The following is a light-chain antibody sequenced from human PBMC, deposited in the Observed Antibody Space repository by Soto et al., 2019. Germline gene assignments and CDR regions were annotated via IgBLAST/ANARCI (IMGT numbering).Light chain of an antibody. CDR1: QSVSSY. CDR2: GAS. J-gene: IGKJ3*01. CDR3: QQYGVSPQS. Sequence: EIVLTHSPATLSLSPWERATLSSRASQSVSSYLAWYQQKPGQAPRLLIYGASRRATGIPDRFSGSGSGTDFTLTISRLEPEDFAVYYCQQYGVSPQSFGPGTKVDIK. V-gene: IGKV3-20*01.